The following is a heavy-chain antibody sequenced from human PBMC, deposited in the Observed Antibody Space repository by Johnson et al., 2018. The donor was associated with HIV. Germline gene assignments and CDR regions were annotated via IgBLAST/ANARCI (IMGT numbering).Heavy chain of an antibody. CDR2: ISSSGSTI. J-gene: IGHJ3*02. CDR3: ARDSTPWGGDHVGYAFDI. D-gene: IGHD4-17*01. CDR1: GFSFSDNY. Sequence: QEQLVESGGGLVKPGGSLRLSCAASGFSFSDNYMSWIRQAPGKGLEWVSYISSSGSTIYYADFVKGRFTISRDNAQKSMYLQMNSLRAEDTALYYCARDSTPWGGDHVGYAFDIWGRGTMVTVSS. V-gene: IGHV3-11*04.